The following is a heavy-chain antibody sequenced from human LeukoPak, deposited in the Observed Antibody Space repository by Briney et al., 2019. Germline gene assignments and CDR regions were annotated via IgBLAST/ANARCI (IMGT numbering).Heavy chain of an antibody. D-gene: IGHD5-24*01. J-gene: IGHJ4*02. Sequence: GGSLRLSCTASGFTFRTYGMVWVRQAPGKGLEWVAVIWYDGSNENYADSVKGRFTISRDNSKSTLFLQMNSLRAEDTAVYYCARNAYNYGGFDYWGLGTLVTVPS. CDR1: GFTFRTYG. CDR2: IWYDGSNE. CDR3: ARNAYNYGGFDY. V-gene: IGHV3-33*01.